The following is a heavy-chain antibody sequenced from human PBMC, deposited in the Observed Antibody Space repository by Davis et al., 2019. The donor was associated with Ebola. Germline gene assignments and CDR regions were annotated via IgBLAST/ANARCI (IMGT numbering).Heavy chain of an antibody. J-gene: IGHJ3*02. CDR1: GFTFSSYE. Sequence: GESLKISCAASGFTFSSYEMNWVRQMPGKGLEWMGIIYPGDSDTRYSPSFQGQVTISADKPISTAYLQWSSLKASDTAMYYCARLRGIVGATVWLADAFDIWGQGTMVTVSS. CDR3: ARLRGIVGATVWLADAFDI. V-gene: IGHV5-51*01. D-gene: IGHD1-26*01. CDR2: IYPGDSDT.